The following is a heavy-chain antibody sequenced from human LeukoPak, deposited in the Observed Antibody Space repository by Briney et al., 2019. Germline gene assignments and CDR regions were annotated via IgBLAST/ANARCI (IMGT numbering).Heavy chain of an antibody. CDR1: GFTFSSYA. J-gene: IGHJ4*02. Sequence: GGSLRLSCAASGFTFSSYAMHWVRQAPGKGLEWVAVISYDGSNKYYADSVKGRFTISRDNSKNTLYLQMNSLRAEDTAVYYCARGMYSSGWALDYWGQGTLVTVSS. CDR3: ARGMYSSGWALDY. V-gene: IGHV3-30*04. D-gene: IGHD6-19*01. CDR2: ISYDGSNK.